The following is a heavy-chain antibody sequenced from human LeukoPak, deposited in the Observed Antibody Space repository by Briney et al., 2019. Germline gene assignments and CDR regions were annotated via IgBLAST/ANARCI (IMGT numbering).Heavy chain of an antibody. J-gene: IGHJ3*02. CDR3: ATGYCSSTSCQPDAFDI. CDR1: GYTFTGYY. CDR2: INPNSGGT. V-gene: IGHV1-2*02. D-gene: IGHD2-2*01. Sequence: GASVKVSCKASGYTFTGYYMHWVRQAPGQGLEWMGWINPNSGGTNYAQKFQGRVTITADTSTDTAYMELSSLRSEDMAVYYCATGYCSSTSCQPDAFDIWGQGTMVTVSS.